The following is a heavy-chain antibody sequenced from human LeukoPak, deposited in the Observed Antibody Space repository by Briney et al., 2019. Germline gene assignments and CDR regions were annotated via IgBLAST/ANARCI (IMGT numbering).Heavy chain of an antibody. Sequence: SETLSLTCTVSGGSIGSYYWSWIRQPPGKGLEWIGYIYYSGSTNYNPSLKSRVTISVDTSKNQFSLKLSSVTAADTAVYYCARAWAAAGGPDAFDIWGQGTMVTVSS. D-gene: IGHD6-13*01. CDR2: IYYSGST. J-gene: IGHJ3*02. CDR1: GGSIGSYY. CDR3: ARAWAAAGGPDAFDI. V-gene: IGHV4-59*01.